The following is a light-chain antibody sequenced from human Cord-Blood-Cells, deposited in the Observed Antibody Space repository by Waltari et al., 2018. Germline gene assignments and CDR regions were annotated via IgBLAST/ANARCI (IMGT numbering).Light chain of an antibody. J-gene: IGLJ2*01. CDR2: RNN. CDR1: SSNIGSNY. CDR3: AAWDDSLSVV. V-gene: IGLV1-47*01. Sequence: QSVLTQPPSASGTPGQRVTLSCSGSSSNIGSNYVYWYQQLPGTAPKLLIYRNNQRPSGVPDRFSGSKSGTSASRAISGLRSEDEADYYCAAWDDSLSVVFGGGTKLTVL.